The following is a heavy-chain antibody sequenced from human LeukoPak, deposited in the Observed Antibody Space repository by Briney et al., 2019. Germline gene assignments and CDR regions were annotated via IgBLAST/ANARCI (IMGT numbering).Heavy chain of an antibody. V-gene: IGHV4-59*01. CDR1: GGSISSYY. J-gene: IGHJ3*02. CDR2: IYYSGST. D-gene: IGHD3-10*01. Sequence: SETLSLTCTVSGGSISSYYWSWIRQPPGKGLEWIGYIYYSGSTNYNPSLKSRVTISVDTSKNQFSLKLSSVTAADTAVYYCARDTMVRGEYHDAFDIWGQGTMVTVSS. CDR3: ARDTMVRGEYHDAFDI.